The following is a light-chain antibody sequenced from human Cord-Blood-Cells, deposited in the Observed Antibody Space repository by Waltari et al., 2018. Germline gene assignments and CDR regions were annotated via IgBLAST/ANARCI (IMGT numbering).Light chain of an antibody. J-gene: IGKJ1*01. Sequence: DIVMTQSPLSLPVTHGEPASISCRSSQSLLHSNGYNYLDWYLQKPGQSPQLLIYLGSNRASGVPYRFSGSGSGTDFTLKISRVEAEDVGVYYCMQALQTPKTFGQGTKVEIK. CDR3: MQALQTPKT. CDR2: LGS. V-gene: IGKV2-28*01. CDR1: QSLLHSNGYNY.